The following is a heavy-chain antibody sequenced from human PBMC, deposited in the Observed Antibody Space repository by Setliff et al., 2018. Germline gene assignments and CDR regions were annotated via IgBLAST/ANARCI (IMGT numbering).Heavy chain of an antibody. D-gene: IGHD4-17*01. CDR1: GFTFRVYN. CDR2: ISDDGSDT. J-gene: IGHJ4*02. Sequence: PGESLKISCAASGFTFRVYNMHWVRQAPGKGLEWVAFISDDGSDTYFADSANGRFTISRDNSKNTLYLEMNSLRPEDTAVYYCAKDLSNFGDYGDYWGQGTLVTVSS. CDR3: AKDLSNFGDYGDY. V-gene: IGHV3-30*01.